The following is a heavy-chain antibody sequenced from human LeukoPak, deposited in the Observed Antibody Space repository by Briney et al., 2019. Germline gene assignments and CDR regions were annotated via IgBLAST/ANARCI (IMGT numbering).Heavy chain of an antibody. Sequence: PGGSLRLSCAASGFTFRSYWMGWVRQAPGKGLEWVANINQEGTEKYYMDSVKGRFTISRDNTKNSLYLQMNSLRAEDTAVYYCARVYDNYFDYWGEGTLVTVSS. V-gene: IGHV3-7*04. J-gene: IGHJ4*02. CDR3: ARVYDNYFDY. CDR1: GFTFRSYW. CDR2: INQEGTEK. D-gene: IGHD3-16*01.